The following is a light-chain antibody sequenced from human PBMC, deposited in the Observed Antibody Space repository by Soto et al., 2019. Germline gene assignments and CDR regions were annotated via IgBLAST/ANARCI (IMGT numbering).Light chain of an antibody. CDR1: SGHSSYA. Sequence: QLALTQSPSASASLGASVKLTCTLSSGHSSYAIAWHQQQPEKGPRYLMKLNSDGSHSKGGGIPDRFSGSRSGAERYLTISSLQSEDEADYYCQTWGTGIQVFGGGTKVTVL. CDR3: QTWGTGIQV. J-gene: IGLJ2*01. V-gene: IGLV4-69*01. CDR2: LNSDGSH.